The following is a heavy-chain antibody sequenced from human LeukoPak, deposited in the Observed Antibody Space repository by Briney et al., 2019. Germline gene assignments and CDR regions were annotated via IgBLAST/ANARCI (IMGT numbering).Heavy chain of an antibody. V-gene: IGHV4-38-2*02. D-gene: IGHD3-3*01. CDR2: IYHSGST. CDR3: ARVYDFWSGYPDY. Sequence: SETLSLTCTVSGGSISSYYWGWIRQPPGKGLEWIGSIYHSGSTYYNPSLKSRVTISVDTSKNQFSLKLSSVTAADTAVYYCARVYDFWSGYPDYWGQGTLVTVSS. J-gene: IGHJ4*02. CDR1: GGSISSYY.